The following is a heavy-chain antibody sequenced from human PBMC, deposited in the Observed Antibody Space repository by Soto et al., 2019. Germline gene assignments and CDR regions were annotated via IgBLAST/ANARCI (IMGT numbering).Heavy chain of an antibody. J-gene: IGHJ6*03. CDR3: ARLGYSSSWYPTNYYYMDV. CDR1: GGSISSYY. CDR2: IYYSGST. D-gene: IGHD6-13*01. V-gene: IGHV4-59*08. Sequence: KPSETLSLTCTVSGGSISSYYWSWIRQPPGKGLEWIGYIYYSGSTNYNPSLKSRVTISVDTSKNQFSLRLSSVTAADTAVYYCARLGYSSSWYPTNYYYMDVWGKGTTVTVSS.